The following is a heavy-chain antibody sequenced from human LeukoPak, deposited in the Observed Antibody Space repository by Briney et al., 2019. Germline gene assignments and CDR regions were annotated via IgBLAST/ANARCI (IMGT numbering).Heavy chain of an antibody. CDR1: GGSISSSNR. CDR3: SLINYGSSDY. J-gene: IGHJ4*02. D-gene: IGHD3-10*01. CDR2: IYHSGST. Sequence: SETLSLTCAVSGGSISSSNRWSWVRQPPGKGLEWIGEIYHSGSTNYNPSLKSRVTISVDKSKNQFSLKLSSVTAADTAVYYCSLINYGSSDYWGQGTLVTVPS. V-gene: IGHV4-4*02.